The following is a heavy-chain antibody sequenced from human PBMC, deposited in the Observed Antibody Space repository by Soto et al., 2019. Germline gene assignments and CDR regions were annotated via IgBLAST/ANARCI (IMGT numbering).Heavy chain of an antibody. J-gene: IGHJ6*03. V-gene: IGHV4-39*01. D-gene: IGHD2-2*01. CDR3: ARHRGGISTTTLWGYYMDV. CDR2: IYYSGTT. Sequence: ETLSLTCTVSGGSINSNSYFWGWIRQPPGQGLEWIGAIYYSGTTYYNPSLKSRLTISVDTSKNQFSLRLTSATAADTAVYYCARHRGGISTTTLWGYYMDVWGKGTTVTVSS. CDR1: GGSINSNSYF.